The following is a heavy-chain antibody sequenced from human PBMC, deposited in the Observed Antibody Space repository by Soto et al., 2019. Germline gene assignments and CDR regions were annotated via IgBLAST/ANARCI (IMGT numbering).Heavy chain of an antibody. V-gene: IGHV4-31*03. D-gene: IGHD3-10*01. CDR3: ARDAGVRPSKYNWFDP. CDR1: GGSISSGGYY. Sequence: QVQLQESGPGLVKPSQTLSLTCTVSGGSISSGGYYWSWIRQHPGKGLEWIGYIYYSGSTYYNPSLKSRVTISVDTSKNQFSLKLSSVTAADTAVYYCARDAGVRPSKYNWFDPWGQGTLVTVSS. J-gene: IGHJ5*02. CDR2: IYYSGST.